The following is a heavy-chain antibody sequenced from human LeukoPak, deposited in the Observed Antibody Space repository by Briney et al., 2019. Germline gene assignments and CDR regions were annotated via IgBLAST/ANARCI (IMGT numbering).Heavy chain of an antibody. Sequence: ASVKVSCKASGYTFTSYDINWVRQATGQGLEWMGWMNPNSGNTGYAQKFQGRVTMTRNTSISTAYMELSSLRSEDTAVYYCARDEGGYSSSWRPIDYWGQGTLVTVSS. V-gene: IGHV1-8*01. J-gene: IGHJ4*02. CDR2: MNPNSGNT. CDR1: GYTFTSYD. CDR3: ARDEGGYSSSWRPIDY. D-gene: IGHD6-13*01.